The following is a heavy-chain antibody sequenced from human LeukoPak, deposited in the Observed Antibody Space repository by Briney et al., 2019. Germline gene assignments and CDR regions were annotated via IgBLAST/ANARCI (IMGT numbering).Heavy chain of an antibody. CDR2: ISWNSGSI. J-gene: IGHJ6*02. D-gene: IGHD5-24*01. CDR1: GFTFDDYA. CDR3: AKDRQDGYSYYGMDV. V-gene: IGHV3-9*03. Sequence: GGSLRLSCAASGFTFDDYAMHWVRQAPGKGLEWVSGISWNSGSIGYADSVKGRFTISRDNAKNSLYLQMNSLRAEDMALYYCAKDRQDGYSYYGMDVWGQGTTVTVSS.